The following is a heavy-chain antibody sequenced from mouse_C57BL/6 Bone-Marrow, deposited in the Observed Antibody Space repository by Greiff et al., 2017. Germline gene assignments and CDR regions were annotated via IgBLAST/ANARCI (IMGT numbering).Heavy chain of an antibody. J-gene: IGHJ2*01. D-gene: IGHD1-1*01. Sequence: EVQRVESGPGLVKPSPSLSLTCSVTGYSITSGYYWNWIRQFPGNKLEWMGYISYDGSNNYNPYLKNRISITRDTSKNQFFLKLNAVTTEDTATYYCARGEIYYYGSSFYFDYWGQGTTLTVSS. CDR2: ISYDGSN. CDR1: GYSITSGYY. V-gene: IGHV3-6*01. CDR3: ARGEIYYYGSSFYFDY.